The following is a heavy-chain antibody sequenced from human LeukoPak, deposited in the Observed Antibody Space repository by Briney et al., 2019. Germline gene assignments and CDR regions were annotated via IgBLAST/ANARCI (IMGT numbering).Heavy chain of an antibody. CDR1: GGSISSSNW. Sequence: SETLSLTCAVSGGSISSSNWWSWVRQPPGKGLEWIGYIYYSGSTNYNPSLKSRVTISVDTSKNQFSLKLSSVTAADTAVYYCARDTSSSWYYYGMDVWGQGTTVTVSS. V-gene: IGHV4-4*02. D-gene: IGHD6-13*01. CDR3: ARDTSSSWYYYGMDV. CDR2: IYYSGST. J-gene: IGHJ6*02.